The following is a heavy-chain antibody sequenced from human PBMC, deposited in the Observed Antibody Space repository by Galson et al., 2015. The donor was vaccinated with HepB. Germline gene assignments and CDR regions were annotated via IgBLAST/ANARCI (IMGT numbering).Heavy chain of an antibody. V-gene: IGHV3-30-3*01. CDR2: ISYDGSNK. CDR1: GFTFSSYA. J-gene: IGHJ6*02. Sequence: SLRLSCAASGFTFSSYAMHWVRQAPGKGLEWVAVISYDGSNKYYADSVKGRFTISRDNSKNTLYLQMNSLRAEDTAVYYCARGGEWELPLENYYYGMDVWGQGTTVTVSS. D-gene: IGHD1-26*01. CDR3: ARGGEWELPLENYYYGMDV.